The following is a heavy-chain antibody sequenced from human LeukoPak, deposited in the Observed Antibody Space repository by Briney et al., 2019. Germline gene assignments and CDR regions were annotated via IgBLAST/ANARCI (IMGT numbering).Heavy chain of an antibody. V-gene: IGHV3-72*01. D-gene: IGHD6-13*01. CDR2: SRSKTNRYTT. CDR3: AKQRAIAAAGTDY. Sequence: GGSLRLSCAASGFTFSDHYLDWVRQAPGKGLEWVGRSRSKTNRYTTQYAASVKGRFTISRDDSKNSLYLQMNSLRAEDTAVYYCAKQRAIAAAGTDYWGQGTLVTVSS. J-gene: IGHJ4*02. CDR1: GFTFSDHY.